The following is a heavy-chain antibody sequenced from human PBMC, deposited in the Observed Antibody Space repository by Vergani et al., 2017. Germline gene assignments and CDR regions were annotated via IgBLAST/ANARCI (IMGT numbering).Heavy chain of an antibody. CDR2: IIPILGIA. D-gene: IGHD5-18*01. J-gene: IGHJ4*02. V-gene: IGHV1-69*09. CDR1: GYTFTGYY. Sequence: QVQLVQSGAEVKKPGASVKVSCKASGYTFTGYYMHWVRQAPGQGLEWMGRIIPILGIANYAQKFQGRVTITADKSTSTAYMELSSLRSEDTAVYYCATAAGYSYGFGTYYFDYWGQGTLVTVSS. CDR3: ATAAGYSYGFGTYYFDY.